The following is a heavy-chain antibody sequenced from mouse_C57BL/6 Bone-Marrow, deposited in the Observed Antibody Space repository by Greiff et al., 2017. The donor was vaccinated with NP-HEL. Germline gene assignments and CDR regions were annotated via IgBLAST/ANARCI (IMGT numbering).Heavy chain of an antibody. CDR2: IDPENGDT. J-gene: IGHJ4*01. V-gene: IGHV14-4*01. Sequence: EVQLQQSGAELVRPGASVKLSCTASGFNIKDDSMHWVKQRPEQGLEWIGWIDPENGDTEYASKFQGKATITADKSSNTAYLQLSSLTSEDTAVYYCTLIYYGNYSPRGQGTSVTVSS. CDR1: GFNIKDDS. CDR3: TLIYYGNYSP. D-gene: IGHD2-1*01.